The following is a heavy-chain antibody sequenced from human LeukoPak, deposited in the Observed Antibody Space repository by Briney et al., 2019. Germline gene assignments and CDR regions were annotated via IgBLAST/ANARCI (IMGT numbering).Heavy chain of an antibody. V-gene: IGHV1-2*02. CDR3: ARGPPIVVVVATREIDY. CDR2: INPNSGGT. D-gene: IGHD2-15*01. Sequence: ASVKVSCKASGYTFTGCYMHWVRQAPGQGLEWMGWINPNSGGTNYAQKFQGRVTMTRDTSISTAYMELSRLRSDDTAVYYCARGPPIVVVVATREIDYWGQGTLVTVSS. CDR1: GYTFTGCY. J-gene: IGHJ4*02.